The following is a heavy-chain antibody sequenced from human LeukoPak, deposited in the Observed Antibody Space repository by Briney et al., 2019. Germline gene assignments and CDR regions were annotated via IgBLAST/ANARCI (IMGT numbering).Heavy chain of an antibody. V-gene: IGHV3-48*01. CDR1: GFTFSSYS. D-gene: IGHD2-2*01. CDR3: ARDLPHLYCSSTSCQFQH. J-gene: IGHJ1*01. CDR2: ISSSSSTI. Sequence: NPGGSLRLSCAASGFTFSSYSMNWVRQAPGKGLEWVSYISSSSSTIYYADSVKGRFTISRDNAKNSLYLQMNSLRAEDTAVYYCARDLPHLYCSSTSCQFQHWGQGTLVTVSS.